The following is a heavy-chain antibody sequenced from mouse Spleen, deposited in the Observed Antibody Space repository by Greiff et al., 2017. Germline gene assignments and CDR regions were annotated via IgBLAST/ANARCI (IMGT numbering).Heavy chain of an antibody. CDR1: GFTFSEYG. D-gene: IGHD2-14*01. CDR3: ARGEVPRYYAMDY. Sequence: EVKVVESGGGLVKPGGSLKLSCAASGFTFSEYGMHWVRQAPEKGLEWVAYISSGSSTIYYADTVKGRFTISRDNAKNTLFLQMTSLRSEDTAMYYCARGEVPRYYAMDYWGQGTSVTVSS. CDR2: ISSGSSTI. J-gene: IGHJ4*01. V-gene: IGHV5-17*01.